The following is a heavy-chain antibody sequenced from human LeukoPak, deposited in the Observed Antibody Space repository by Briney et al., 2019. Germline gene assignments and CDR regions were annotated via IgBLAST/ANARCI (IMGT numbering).Heavy chain of an antibody. CDR3: ARVRGAYYYDSSGYQTRTPFDY. V-gene: IGHV4-59*12. CDR2: IYYSGST. J-gene: IGHJ4*02. CDR1: GGSISGYY. Sequence: SETLSLTCTVSGGSISGYYWTWIRQPPGKGLEWIGYIYYSGSTNYNPSLKSRVTISVDTSKNQFSLKLSSVTAADTAVYYCARVRGAYYYDSSGYQTRTPFDYWGQGTLVTVSS. D-gene: IGHD3-22*01.